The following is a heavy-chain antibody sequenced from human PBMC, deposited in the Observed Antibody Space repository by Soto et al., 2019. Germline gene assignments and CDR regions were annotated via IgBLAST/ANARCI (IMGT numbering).Heavy chain of an antibody. CDR3: ARAPTPKAVQFWALQSDHWFDP. J-gene: IGHJ5*02. CDR1: GYTFTSYD. CDR2: MNPNSGIT. Sequence: ASVKVSCKASGYTFTSYDINWVRQATGQGLEWMGWMNPNSGITDFAQKFQGRITMTGNTSISTAYMELSSLRSEDTAVYYCARAPTPKAVQFWALQSDHWFDPWGQGTLVTVSS. V-gene: IGHV1-8*01. D-gene: IGHD3-16*01.